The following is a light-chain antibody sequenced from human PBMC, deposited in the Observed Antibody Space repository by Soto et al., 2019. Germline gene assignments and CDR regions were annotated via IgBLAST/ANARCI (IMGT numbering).Light chain of an antibody. J-gene: IGKJ4*01. V-gene: IGKV1-5*01. Sequence: DIQMTQSPSTLSASIGDTVTITCRANQSISSWLARYHQKPGQAPKLLISEVSSLEKGVPSRFSGSGSETEVSLAISSLKPDDSANYYCQQHNSPPLTFGGVTNVEI. CDR1: QSISSW. CDR3: QQHNSPPLT. CDR2: EVS.